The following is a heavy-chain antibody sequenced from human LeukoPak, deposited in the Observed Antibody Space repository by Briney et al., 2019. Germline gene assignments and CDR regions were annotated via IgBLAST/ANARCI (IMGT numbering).Heavy chain of an antibody. CDR1: GYTFTRYA. CDR2: INPNSGGT. D-gene: IGHD3-10*01. CDR3: ARRDYYGSGKYYYMDV. Sequence: GASVKVSCKASGYTFTRYAMNWVRQAPGQGLEWIGWINPNSGGTNYVQKFQGRVTMTRDTSISTAYMDLSRLRSDDTAVYYCARRDYYGSGKYYYMDVWGKGTTVTVSS. J-gene: IGHJ6*03. V-gene: IGHV1-2*02.